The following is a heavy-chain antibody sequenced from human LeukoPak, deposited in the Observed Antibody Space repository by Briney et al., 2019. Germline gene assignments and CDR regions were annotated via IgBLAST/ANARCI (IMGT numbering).Heavy chain of an antibody. J-gene: IGHJ5*02. CDR2: ISAYNGNT. Sequence: ASVKVSCKASGYTFTSYGISWVRQAPGQGLEWMGWISAYNGNTNYAQKLQGRVTMTTDTSTSTAYMELRSLRSDDTAVYYCAKTYYDILTGYGWFDPWGQGTLVTVSS. D-gene: IGHD3-9*01. CDR1: GYTFTSYG. V-gene: IGHV1-18*01. CDR3: AKTYYDILTGYGWFDP.